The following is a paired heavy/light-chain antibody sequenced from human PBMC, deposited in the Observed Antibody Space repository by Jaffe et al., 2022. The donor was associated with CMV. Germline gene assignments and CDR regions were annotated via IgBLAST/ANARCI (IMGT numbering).Light chain of an antibody. V-gene: IGLV3-19*01. J-gene: IGLJ2*01. CDR1: SLRRYY. CDR3: NSRDSSGNPHVV. Sequence: SSELTQDPAVSVALGQTVRITCQGDSLRRYYASWYQQKPGQAPVLVIYGKNTRPSGIPDRFSGSNSRNTASLTITGAQAEDEADYYCNSRDSSGNPHVVFGGGTRLTVL. CDR2: GKN.
Heavy chain of an antibody. CDR3: ASTRFDYDSSGYLSPPILHS. CDR2: MNPNSGNT. D-gene: IGHD3-22*01. CDR1: GYTLTSYD. Sequence: QVQLVQSGAEVKKPGASVKVSCKASGYTLTSYDINWVRQATGQGLEWMGWMNPNSGNTGYAQKFQGRVTMTRNTSISTAYMELSSLRSEDTAVYYCASTRFDYDSSGYLSPPILHSWGQGTLVTVSS. V-gene: IGHV1-8*01. J-gene: IGHJ4*02.